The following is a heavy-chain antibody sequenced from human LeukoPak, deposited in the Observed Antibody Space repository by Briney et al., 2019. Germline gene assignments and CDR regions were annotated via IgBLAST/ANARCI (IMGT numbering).Heavy chain of an antibody. V-gene: IGHV3-73*01. D-gene: IGHD1-1*01. CDR2: IRSKANTYAT. Sequence: GGSLRLSCAASGFTFSDSAMHWVRQASGKGLEWVGRIRSKANTYATAYAAAVKGRFTISRDDSRNTAYLQTNSLKTEDTAVYYCTRNGELERRGEFDYWGQGTLVTVSS. J-gene: IGHJ4*02. CDR3: TRNGELERRGEFDY. CDR1: GFTFSDSA.